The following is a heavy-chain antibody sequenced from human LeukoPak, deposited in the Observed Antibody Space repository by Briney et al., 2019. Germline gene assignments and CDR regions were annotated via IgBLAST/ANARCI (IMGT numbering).Heavy chain of an antibody. Sequence: PGGSLRLSCAASGFTFDNYDMNWFRQAPGKGLEWLSIISWNGGSIGYADSVKGRFTISRDNAKKSLDLQMNSLRAEDTAFYYCAKVRGTYSSGYFFDYWGQGTLVTVSS. V-gene: IGHV3-9*01. CDR2: ISWNGGSI. CDR1: GFTFDNYD. J-gene: IGHJ4*02. D-gene: IGHD6-19*01. CDR3: AKVRGTYSSGYFFDY.